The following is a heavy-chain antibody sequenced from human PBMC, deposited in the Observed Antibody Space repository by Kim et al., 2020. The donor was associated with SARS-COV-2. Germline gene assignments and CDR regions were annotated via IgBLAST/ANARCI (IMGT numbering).Heavy chain of an antibody. Sequence: GGSLRLSCAASGFTFSNAWMSWVRQAPGKGLEWVGRIKSKTDGWTTDYAAPVKGRFTISRDDSKNTLYLQMNSLKTEDTAVYYCTSTYYYGSGILNGMDVWGQGTTVTVSS. V-gene: IGHV3-15*01. J-gene: IGHJ6*02. CDR3: TSTYYYGSGILNGMDV. D-gene: IGHD3-10*01. CDR2: IKSKTDGWTT. CDR1: GFTFSNAW.